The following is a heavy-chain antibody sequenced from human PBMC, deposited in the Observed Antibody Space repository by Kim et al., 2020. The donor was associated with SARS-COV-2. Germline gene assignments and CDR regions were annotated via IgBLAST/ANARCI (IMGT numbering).Heavy chain of an antibody. J-gene: IGHJ6*02. D-gene: IGHD3-9*01. V-gene: IGHV3-11*01. CDR3: ARDHYDILTGYDHYGMDV. Sequence: GRFTISRDNAKHSLFLQMTSLRAEDTAVYYCARDHYDILTGYDHYGMDVWGQGTTVTVSS.